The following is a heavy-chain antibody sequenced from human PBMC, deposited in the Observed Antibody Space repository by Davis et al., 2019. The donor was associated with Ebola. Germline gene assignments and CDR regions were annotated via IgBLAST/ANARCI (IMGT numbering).Heavy chain of an antibody. CDR3: ARDSATVTTSWFDP. V-gene: IGHV1-18*04. J-gene: IGHJ5*02. CDR2: ISAYNGNT. CDR1: GYTFTSYG. D-gene: IGHD4-17*01. Sequence: AASVKVSCKASGYTFTSYGISWVRQAPGQGLEWMGWISAYNGNTNYAQKLQGRVTMTTDTSTSTAYMELRSLRSDDTAVYYCARDSATVTTSWFDPWGQGTLVTVSS.